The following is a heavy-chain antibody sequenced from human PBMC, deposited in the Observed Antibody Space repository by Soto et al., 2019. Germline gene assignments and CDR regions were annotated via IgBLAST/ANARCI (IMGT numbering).Heavy chain of an antibody. J-gene: IGHJ4*02. Sequence: PSETLSLTCTVSGGSIGNHYWSWIRQPPGKGLEWIGYIYYDERTNYNPSLTSRVTMSVDTSKNQFSLRLRSVTAADTATYFCVCYDEPATCFDDWGQGTLVTVSS. CDR2: IYYDERT. CDR3: VCYDEPATCFDD. CDR1: GGSIGNHY. V-gene: IGHV4-59*04. D-gene: IGHD5-12*01.